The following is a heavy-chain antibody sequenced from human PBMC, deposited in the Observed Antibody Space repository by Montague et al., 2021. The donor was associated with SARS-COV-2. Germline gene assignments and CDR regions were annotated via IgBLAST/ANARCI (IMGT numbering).Heavy chain of an antibody. Sequence: SETLSLTCIVSGGSINSFYWSWIRQPPGKGLEWIGYIYHSETTHYSPSLKSRVAISLDTSKNQFSLTLNSVTAADTAVYYCARPSMVSRNYYYYGIDVWGHGTTVTVSS. CDR2: IYHSETT. J-gene: IGHJ6*02. CDR3: ARPSMVSRNYYYYGIDV. CDR1: GGSINSFY. D-gene: IGHD2-21*01. V-gene: IGHV4-59*01.